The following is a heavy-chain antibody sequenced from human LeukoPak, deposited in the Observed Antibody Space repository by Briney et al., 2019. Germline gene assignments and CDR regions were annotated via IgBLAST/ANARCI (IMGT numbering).Heavy chain of an antibody. CDR3: ARWIQLWLEDYYYMDV. CDR1: GYTFTGYY. D-gene: IGHD5-18*01. J-gene: IGHJ6*03. Sequence: ASVKVSCKASGYTFTGYYMHWVRQAPGQGLEWMGWINPNSGGTNYAQKFQGRVTMTRNTSISTAYMELSSLRSEDTAVYYCARWIQLWLEDYYYMDVWGKGTTVTVSS. CDR2: INPNSGGT. V-gene: IGHV1-2*02.